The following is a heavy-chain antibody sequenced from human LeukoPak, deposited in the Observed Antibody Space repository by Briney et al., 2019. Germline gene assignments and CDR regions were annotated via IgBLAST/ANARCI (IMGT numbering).Heavy chain of an antibody. J-gene: IGHJ3*02. Sequence: SETLSLTCTVSGGSISSYYWSWIRQPPGKGLEWIGYIYYSGSTNYNPSLKSRVTTSVDTSKNQFSLKLSSVTATDTAVYYCARGDFYAFGIWGQGTMVTVSS. CDR2: IYYSGST. CDR1: GGSISSYY. CDR3: ARGDFYAFGI. D-gene: IGHD2/OR15-2a*01. V-gene: IGHV4-59*01.